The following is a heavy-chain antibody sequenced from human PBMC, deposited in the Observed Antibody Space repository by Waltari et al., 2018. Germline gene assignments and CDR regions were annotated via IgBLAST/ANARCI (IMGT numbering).Heavy chain of an antibody. J-gene: IGHJ1*01. CDR3: AHSYGWAEYFQH. CDR1: GFSLSTSGVG. D-gene: IGHD4-17*01. CDR2: IYWNDDK. V-gene: IGHV2-5*01. Sequence: QITLKESGPTLVKPTQTLTLTCTFSGFSLSTSGVGVGWIRQPPGKALEWLALIYWNDDKRYSPSLKSRPTITKDTSKNQVVLTMTNMDPVDTATYYCAHSYGWAEYFQHWGQGTLVTVSS.